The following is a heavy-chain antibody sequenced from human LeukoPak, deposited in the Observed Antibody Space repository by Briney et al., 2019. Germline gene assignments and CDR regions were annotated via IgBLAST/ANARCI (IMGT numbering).Heavy chain of an antibody. Sequence: SGGSLRLSCSASGFTFSSDGMHWVRQAPGKGLEYVSGISNKGGSTYYADSVKGRFTISRDNSKNKLHLQMSSLRADDTAVYYCVKSGTWADFDSWGQGTLVTVSS. V-gene: IGHV3-64D*09. CDR1: GFTFSSDG. CDR2: ISNKGGST. D-gene: IGHD1-26*01. J-gene: IGHJ4*02. CDR3: VKSGTWADFDS.